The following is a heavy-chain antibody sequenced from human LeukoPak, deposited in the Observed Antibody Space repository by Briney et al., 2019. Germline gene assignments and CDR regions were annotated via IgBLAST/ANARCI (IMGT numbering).Heavy chain of an antibody. D-gene: IGHD3-3*01. CDR2: ISSSGSTI. J-gene: IGHJ6*02. V-gene: IGHV3-48*04. CDR1: GFTFSSYS. Sequence: GGSLRLSCAASGFTFSSYSMSWVRQAPGKGLEWVSYISSSGSTIYCADSVKGRFTISRDNAKNSLYLQMNSLRAEDTAVYYCARDGPDYDFWSGGDYYYGMDVWGQGTTVTVSS. CDR3: ARDGPDYDFWSGGDYYYGMDV.